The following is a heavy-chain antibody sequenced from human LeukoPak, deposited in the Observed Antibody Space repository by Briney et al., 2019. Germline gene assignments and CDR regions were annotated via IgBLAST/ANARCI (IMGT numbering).Heavy chain of an antibody. CDR3: ARDQVTYTSSWTLAY. D-gene: IGHD6-13*01. J-gene: IGHJ4*02. Sequence: GGSLRLSCAASGFIFSTYWMSWVRQAPGKGLEWVANIKQDGSDIYYVDSVKGRFTISRDNAKNSLYLQMNSLRAEDTVVYFCARDQVTYTSSWTLAYWGQGAQVTVSS. CDR1: GFIFSTYW. V-gene: IGHV3-7*01. CDR2: IKQDGSDI.